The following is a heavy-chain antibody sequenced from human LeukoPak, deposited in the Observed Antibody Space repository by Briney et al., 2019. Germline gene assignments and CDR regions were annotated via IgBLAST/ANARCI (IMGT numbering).Heavy chain of an antibody. CDR3: AKDSDLTGGDY. Sequence: GGSLRLSCAASGFTFSTYGMIWVRQAPGKGPEWVSSISSISTYTHYADAVKGRFTISRDNTKNSLYLQMNSLRAEDTAVYYCAKDSDLTGGDYWGQGTLVTVSS. D-gene: IGHD7-27*01. J-gene: IGHJ4*02. V-gene: IGHV3-21*01. CDR2: ISSISTYT. CDR1: GFTFSTYG.